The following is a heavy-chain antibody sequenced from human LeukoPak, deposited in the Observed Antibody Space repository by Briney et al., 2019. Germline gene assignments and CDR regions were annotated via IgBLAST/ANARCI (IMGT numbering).Heavy chain of an antibody. CDR2: MYSSGLT. V-gene: IGHV4-4*07. CDR1: GGSISGYY. J-gene: IGHJ4*02. Sequence: PSETLSLTCTVSGGSISGYYWSWMRQPAGKGLDWIGRMYSSGLTDYNPSLKRRATMSLDTSKNQFSLKLSSVTAADTAMYYCARVYCSGGNCFHFDYWGQGTLVAVSS. CDR3: ARVYCSGGNCFHFDY. D-gene: IGHD2-15*01.